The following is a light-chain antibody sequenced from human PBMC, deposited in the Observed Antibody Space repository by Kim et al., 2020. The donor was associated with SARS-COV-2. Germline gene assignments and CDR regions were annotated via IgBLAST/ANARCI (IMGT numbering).Light chain of an antibody. J-gene: IGKJ1*01. Sequence: DIQMTQSPSTLSASVGDRVTITCRASQSITTWLAWYQQKPGRAPKLLIYKASSLESGVPSRFSGSGSGTEFTLTISSLQPDDFATYYCQQYYGYTWTFGQGTKVDIK. CDR1: QSITTW. V-gene: IGKV1-5*03. CDR3: QQYYGYTWT. CDR2: KAS.